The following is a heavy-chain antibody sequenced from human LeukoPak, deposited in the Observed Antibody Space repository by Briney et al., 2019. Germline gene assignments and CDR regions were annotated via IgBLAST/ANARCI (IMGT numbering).Heavy chain of an antibody. CDR2: IYPGDSDT. Sequence: GESLKISCKGSGYSFTSYWIGWVRQMPGKGLEWMGIIYPGDSDTRYSPSFQGQVIISADKSTSTAYLQWSSLRASDTAMYYCARGDCSSKTCYLIDYWGQGTLVIVPS. V-gene: IGHV5-51*01. CDR1: GYSFTSYW. J-gene: IGHJ4*02. CDR3: ARGDCSSKTCYLIDY. D-gene: IGHD2-2*01.